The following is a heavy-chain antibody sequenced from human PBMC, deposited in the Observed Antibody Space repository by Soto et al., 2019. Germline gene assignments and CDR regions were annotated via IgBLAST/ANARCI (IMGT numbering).Heavy chain of an antibody. Sequence: SETLSLTCTVSGGSSSSYYWSLIRQPPGKGLEWIGYIYYSGSTNYNPSLKSRVTISVDTSKNQFSLKLSSVTAADTAVYYCAREIEMATNAFDIWGQGTMVTVSS. V-gene: IGHV4-59*01. CDR1: GGSSSSYY. CDR3: AREIEMATNAFDI. D-gene: IGHD5-12*01. J-gene: IGHJ3*02. CDR2: IYYSGST.